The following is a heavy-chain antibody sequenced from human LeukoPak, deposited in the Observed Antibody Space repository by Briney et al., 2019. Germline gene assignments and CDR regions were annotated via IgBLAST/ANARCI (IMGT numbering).Heavy chain of an antibody. Sequence: ASETLSLTCAVYGGSFSGYYWSWIRQPPGKGLEWIGEINHSGSTNYNPSLKSRVTISVDTSKNQFSLKLSSVTAADTAVYYCARGLDYGDPRDFDYWGQGTLVTVSS. CDR3: ARGLDYGDPRDFDY. CDR1: GGSFSGYY. CDR2: INHSGST. D-gene: IGHD4-17*01. V-gene: IGHV4-34*01. J-gene: IGHJ4*02.